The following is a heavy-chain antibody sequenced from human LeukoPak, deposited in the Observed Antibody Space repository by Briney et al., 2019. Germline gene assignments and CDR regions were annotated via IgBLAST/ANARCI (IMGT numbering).Heavy chain of an antibody. Sequence: SETLSLTCTVSGGSISSSSYYWGWIRQPPGKGLEWIGSIYYSGSTYYNPSLKSRVTISVDTSKNQFSLKLSSVTAADTAVYYCARVPGDVWGSYRYYYFDYWGQGTLVTVSS. CDR2: IYYSGST. J-gene: IGHJ4*02. CDR1: GGSISSSSYY. V-gene: IGHV4-39*07. D-gene: IGHD3-16*02. CDR3: ARVPGDVWGSYRYYYFDY.